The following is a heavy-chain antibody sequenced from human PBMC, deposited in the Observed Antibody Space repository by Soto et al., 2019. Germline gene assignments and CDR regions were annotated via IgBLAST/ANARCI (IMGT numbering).Heavy chain of an antibody. D-gene: IGHD2-15*01. J-gene: IGHJ6*02. CDR1: GYTFTSYD. Sequence: QVQLMQSGAEVKKPGASVKVSCKASGYTFTSYDINWVRQATGQGLEWMGWMNPNSGNTGYAQKFQGRVTMTRNTSISTAYMELSSLRSEDTAVYYCAGSGGSSVSPCMDVWGQGTTVTVSS. V-gene: IGHV1-8*01. CDR2: MNPNSGNT. CDR3: AGSGGSSVSPCMDV.